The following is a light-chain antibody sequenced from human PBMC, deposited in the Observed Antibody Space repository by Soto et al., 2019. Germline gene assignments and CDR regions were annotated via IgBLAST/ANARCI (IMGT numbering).Light chain of an antibody. Sequence: EIVLTQSPATLPLSPGERATLSCRASQPISNYLAWYQQKPGQAPRLLIYDASDRATGIPARFSGSGSGTDFTLTISSLEPEDFAVYYCQQRSNWPMFTFGQGTKLEIK. J-gene: IGKJ2*01. CDR2: DAS. CDR3: QQRSNWPMFT. CDR1: QPISNY. V-gene: IGKV3-11*01.